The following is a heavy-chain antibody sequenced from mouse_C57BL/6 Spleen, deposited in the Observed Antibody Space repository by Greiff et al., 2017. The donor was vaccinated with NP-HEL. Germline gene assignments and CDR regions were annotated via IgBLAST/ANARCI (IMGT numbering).Heavy chain of an antibody. D-gene: IGHD1-1*01. CDR2: IYPRDGST. CDR3: ARSYYGSSYYAMDY. CDR1: GYTFTSYD. Sequence: VMLVESGPELVKPGASVKLSCKASGYTFTSYDINWVKQRPGQGLEWIGWIYPRDGSTKYNEKFKGKATLTVDTSSSTAYMELHSLTSEDSAVYFCARSYYGSSYYAMDYWGQGTSVTVSS. V-gene: IGHV1-85*01. J-gene: IGHJ4*01.